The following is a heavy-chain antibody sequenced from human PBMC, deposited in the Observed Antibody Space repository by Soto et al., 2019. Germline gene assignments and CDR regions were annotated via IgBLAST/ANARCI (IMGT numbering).Heavy chain of an antibody. V-gene: IGHV3-33*01. CDR1: GFTFSSYG. Sequence: GGSLRLSCAASGFTFSSYGMHWVRQAPGKGLEWVAVIWYDGSNKYYADSVKGRFTISRDNSKNTLYLQMNSLRAEDTAVYYCAALGYDFWSGYGSLNMDVWGQWTTVTVSS. D-gene: IGHD3-3*01. J-gene: IGHJ6*02. CDR3: AALGYDFWSGYGSLNMDV. CDR2: IWYDGSNK.